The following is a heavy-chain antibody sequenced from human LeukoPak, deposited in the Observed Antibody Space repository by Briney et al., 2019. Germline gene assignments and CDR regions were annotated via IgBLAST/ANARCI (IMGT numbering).Heavy chain of an antibody. CDR3: AGDLRLGMEFSPVGYFDY. CDR2: IIPIFGTT. D-gene: IGHD7-27*01. Sequence: ASVKVSRKASGGTFTCYAISWARRVPGQGLERMGGIIPIFGTTNYAQKFQGRVTITTDESTSTADMELRSLRSEGTAMYYCAGDLRLGMEFSPVGYFDYWGQGTLVTVSS. J-gene: IGHJ4*02. V-gene: IGHV1-69*05. CDR1: GGTFTCYA.